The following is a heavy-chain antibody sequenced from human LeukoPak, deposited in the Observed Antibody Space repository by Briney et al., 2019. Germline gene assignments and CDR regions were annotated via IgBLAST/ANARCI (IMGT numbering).Heavy chain of an antibody. V-gene: IGHV1-69*04. CDR3: ARSASYSNYYYYYYMDV. D-gene: IGHD4-11*01. CDR2: IIPILGIA. CDR1: GGTFSSYA. Sequence: GASVTVSCKASGGTFSSYAISWVRQAPGQGLEWMGRIIPILGIANYAQKFQGRVTITADKSTSTAYMELSSLRSEDTAVYYCARSASYSNYYYYYYMDVWGKGTTVTVSS. J-gene: IGHJ6*03.